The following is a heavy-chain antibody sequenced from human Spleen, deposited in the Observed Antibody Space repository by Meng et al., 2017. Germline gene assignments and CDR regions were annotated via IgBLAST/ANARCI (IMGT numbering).Heavy chain of an antibody. V-gene: IGHV1-24*01. J-gene: IGHJ2*01. CDR2: FDPEDGQT. D-gene: IGHD6-19*01. Sequence: QVQLGKSGAEVKKPGASVKVSCKVSGYTLIELSMHWVRQAPGKGLEWMGGFDPEDGQTIYAQKFQGRVTMTEDTSTDTAYMEVSSLRSEDTAIYYCATVTSYGSAWYNWYFDLWGRGTLVTVSS. CDR3: ATVTSYGSAWYNWYFDL. CDR1: GYTLIELS.